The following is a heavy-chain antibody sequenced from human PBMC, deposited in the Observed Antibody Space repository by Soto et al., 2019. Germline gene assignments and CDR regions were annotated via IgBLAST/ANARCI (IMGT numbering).Heavy chain of an antibody. CDR3: ARDPPAGYDFWSGYLDY. D-gene: IGHD3-3*01. CDR2: INAGNGNT. V-gene: IGHV1-3*01. Sequence: ASVKVSCKASGYTFTSYAMHWVRQAPGQRLEWMGWINAGNGNTKYSQKFQGRDNITRDTSASTAYMELSSLRFEDTVLYYCARDPPAGYDFWSGYLDYWGQGTLVTVSS. J-gene: IGHJ4*02. CDR1: GYTFTSYA.